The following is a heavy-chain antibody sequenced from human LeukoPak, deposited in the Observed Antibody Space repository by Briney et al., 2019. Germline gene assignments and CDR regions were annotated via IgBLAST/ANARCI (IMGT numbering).Heavy chain of an antibody. CDR3: VKRIDGSGSYYIDY. Sequence: PGGSLRLSCAASGFTFGNFALNWVRQAPGKGLEWVAAIGGGHTFYADSVKGRFTISRDNSKNTLYLQMNSLRAEDTAVYFCVKRIDGSGSYYIDYWGHGILVTVSS. CDR1: GFTFGNFA. CDR2: IGGGHT. D-gene: IGHD3-10*01. V-gene: IGHV3-23*01. J-gene: IGHJ4*01.